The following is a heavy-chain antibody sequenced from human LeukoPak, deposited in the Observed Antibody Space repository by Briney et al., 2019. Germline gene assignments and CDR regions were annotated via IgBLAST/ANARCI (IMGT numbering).Heavy chain of an antibody. CDR1: GFTFSSYE. Sequence: GGSLRLSCAASGFTFSSYEMNWVRQAPGKGLEWVSSISGSSSYIYYADSVKGRLTISRDNAKNSLYLQMNSLITEDTAVYYCARVNDKYMGSDHLDYWGQGTLVTVPS. V-gene: IGHV3-21*04. D-gene: IGHD3-9*01. CDR3: ARVNDKYMGSDHLDY. J-gene: IGHJ4*02. CDR2: ISGSSSYI.